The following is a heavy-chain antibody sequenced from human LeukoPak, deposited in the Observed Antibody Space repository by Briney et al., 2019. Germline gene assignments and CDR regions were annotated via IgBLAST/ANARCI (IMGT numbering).Heavy chain of an antibody. Sequence: GRSLRLSCAASGFTFSSYAMHWVRQAPGKGLEWVAVISYDGSNKYYADSVKGRFTISRDNSKNTLYLQMNSLRAEDTAVYYCARGGYSSSWYCDYWGQGTLVTVSS. CDR1: GFTFSSYA. J-gene: IGHJ4*02. D-gene: IGHD6-13*01. CDR3: ARGGYSSSWYCDY. CDR2: ISYDGSNK. V-gene: IGHV3-30-3*01.